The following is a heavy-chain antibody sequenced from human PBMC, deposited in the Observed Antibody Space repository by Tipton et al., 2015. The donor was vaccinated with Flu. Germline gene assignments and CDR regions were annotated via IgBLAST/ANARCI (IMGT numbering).Heavy chain of an antibody. CDR2: INHSGST. Sequence: LRLSCAVYGGSFSGYNWSWIRQPPGKGLEWIGEINHSGSTNYNPSLKRRVTISVDTSKNQFSLKLSSVTAADTAVYYCARATPHAPFDYWGQATLVTVSS. CDR3: ARATPHAPFDY. J-gene: IGHJ4*02. V-gene: IGHV4-34*01. CDR1: GGSFSGYN.